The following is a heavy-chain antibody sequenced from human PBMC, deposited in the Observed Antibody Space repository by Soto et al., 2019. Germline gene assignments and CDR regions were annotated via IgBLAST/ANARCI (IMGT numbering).Heavy chain of an antibody. D-gene: IGHD4-17*01. CDR3: ARELRPYGGDAFDI. CDR1: GYTFTGYY. J-gene: IGHJ3*02. Sequence: ASGKVSCKASGYTFTGYYMHWVRQAPGQGLEWMGWINPNSGGTNYAQKFQGWVTMTRDTSISTAYMELSRLRSDDTAVYYCARELRPYGGDAFDIWGQGTMVTVSS. CDR2: INPNSGGT. V-gene: IGHV1-2*04.